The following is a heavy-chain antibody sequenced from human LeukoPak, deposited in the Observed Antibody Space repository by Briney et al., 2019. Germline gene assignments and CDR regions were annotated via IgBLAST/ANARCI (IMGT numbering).Heavy chain of an antibody. CDR3: VRVGYCSSSTCRNYFDY. J-gene: IGHJ4*02. V-gene: IGHV3-21*01. CDR2: ISGSTNYI. Sequence: PGGSLRLSCAASGFPLSGCSMNWVRQAPGKGLERVSSISGSTNYIYYADSVKGRFTISRDNARNSLYLQMNSLRAEDTAVYYCVRVGYCSSSTCRNYFDYWGQGTLVTVSS. D-gene: IGHD2-2*01. CDR1: GFPLSGCS.